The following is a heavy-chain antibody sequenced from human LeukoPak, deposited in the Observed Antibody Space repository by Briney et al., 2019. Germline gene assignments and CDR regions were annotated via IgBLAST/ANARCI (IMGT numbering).Heavy chain of an antibody. CDR2: IIGSAGST. J-gene: IGHJ6*03. D-gene: IGHD5-18*01. CDR1: GFTFSSYA. CDR3: AKDGEASYEVYYYYMDV. V-gene: IGHV3-23*01. Sequence: GGSLRLSCTASGFTFSSYAMTWVRQAPGKGLEWVSAIIGSAGSTYYADSVKGRFTISRDNSKNTLYLQMNSLRAEDSAVYYCAKDGEASYEVYYYYMDVWCKGTTVTVSS.